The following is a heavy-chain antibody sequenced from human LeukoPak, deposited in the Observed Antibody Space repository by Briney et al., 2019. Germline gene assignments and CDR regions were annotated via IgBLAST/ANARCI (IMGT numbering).Heavy chain of an antibody. Sequence: SETLSLTCTVSGGSISSSSYYWGWIRQPPGKGLEWIGEINHSGSTNYNPSLKSRVTISVDTSKNQFSLKLSSVTAADTAVYYCARENCSGGSCYSIYYYYYMDVWGKGTTVTVSS. J-gene: IGHJ6*03. CDR2: INHSGST. CDR1: GGSISSSSYY. D-gene: IGHD2-15*01. V-gene: IGHV4-39*07. CDR3: ARENCSGGSCYSIYYYYYMDV.